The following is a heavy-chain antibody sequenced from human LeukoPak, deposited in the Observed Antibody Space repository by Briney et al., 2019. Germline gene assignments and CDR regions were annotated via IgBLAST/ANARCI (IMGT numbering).Heavy chain of an antibody. D-gene: IGHD3-22*01. V-gene: IGHV4-61*02. J-gene: IGHJ4*02. Sequence: MSSETLSLTCTVSGGSISSGSYYWSWIRQPAGKGLEWIGRIYTSGSTNYNPSLKSRVTISVDTSKNQFSLKLSSVTAADTAVYYCARDPYYYDSSGYRPFDYWGQGTLVTVSS. CDR3: ARDPYYYDSSGYRPFDY. CDR2: IYTSGST. CDR1: GGSISSGSYY.